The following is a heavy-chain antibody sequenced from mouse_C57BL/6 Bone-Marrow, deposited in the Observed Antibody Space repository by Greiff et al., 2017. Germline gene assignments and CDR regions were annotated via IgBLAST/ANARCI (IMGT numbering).Heavy chain of an antibody. V-gene: IGHV1-81*01. Sequence: QVQLQQSGAELARPGASVKLSCKASGYTFTSYGISWVKQRTGQGLEWIGEIYPRSGNTYYNEKFKGKATLTADKSSSTAYMALRSLTSEDSAVYFYARSRWLPYAYWGQGTLVTVSA. CDR2: IYPRSGNT. CDR3: ARSRWLPYAY. J-gene: IGHJ3*01. D-gene: IGHD2-2*01. CDR1: GYTFTSYG.